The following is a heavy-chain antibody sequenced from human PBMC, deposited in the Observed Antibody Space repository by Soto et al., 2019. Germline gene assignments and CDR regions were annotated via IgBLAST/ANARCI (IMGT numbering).Heavy chain of an antibody. J-gene: IGHJ4*02. CDR3: ARYRFSGSKWSKFDY. Sequence: QVQLQQSGPGLVKPSQTLSLPCTVSGVTVSSGAYYWSWIRQHPGKGLEWIGNIYYNGSTYYSPSLQSRVAISLDTSKNQFSLRLSSVTAADTAVYYCARYRFSGSKWSKFDYWGQGTLVSVSS. CDR1: GVTVSSGAYY. D-gene: IGHD1-26*01. V-gene: IGHV4-31*03. CDR2: IYYNGST.